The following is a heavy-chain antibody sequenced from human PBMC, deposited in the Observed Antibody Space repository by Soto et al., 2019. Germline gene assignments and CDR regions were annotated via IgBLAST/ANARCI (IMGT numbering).Heavy chain of an antibody. V-gene: IGHV3-23*01. Sequence: GGSLRLSCAASGFTFSTYAMTWVRQAPGKGLAWLSSISGSGSTYYADSVKGRFTISRDNSKNTLYLQMNSLRAEDTAVYYCAKVIRTSGSSLWGRGTLVTVSS. CDR2: ISGSGST. CDR3: AKVIRTSGSSL. J-gene: IGHJ1*01. D-gene: IGHD3-10*01. CDR1: GFTFSTYA.